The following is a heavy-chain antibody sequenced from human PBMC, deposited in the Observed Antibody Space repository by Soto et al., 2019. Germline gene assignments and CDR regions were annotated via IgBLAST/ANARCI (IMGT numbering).Heavy chain of an antibody. CDR3: GRGRSGELVVFY. D-gene: IGHD1-7*01. CDR1: GYTFTGHY. V-gene: IGHV1-2*02. CDR2: ISPVTGGT. J-gene: IGHJ4*02. Sequence: QVPLVQSGAEVKKPGASVKVSCKASGYTFTGHYIHWVRQAPGQGPEWMGEISPVTGGTKYEQKFQGRVTMTRDTSITPPYMELNNLGPDDTAGYYCGRGRSGELVVFYWGQGTLVSVSS.